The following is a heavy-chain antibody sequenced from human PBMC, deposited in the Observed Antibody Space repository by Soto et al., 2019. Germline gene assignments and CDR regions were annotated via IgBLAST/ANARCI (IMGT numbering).Heavy chain of an antibody. Sequence: EVQLVEFGGGLEQPGRSLRLSCAASGFTFDDYAMRWVRQTPGKGPEWVSGISWNSINIDYADSVKGRFTISRDNAKNFLYLQMNSLRAEDTALYYCAASRSYCLDYWGQGTLVTVSS. CDR2: ISWNSINI. CDR3: AASRSYCLDY. D-gene: IGHD3-10*01. V-gene: IGHV3-9*01. CDR1: GFTFDDYA. J-gene: IGHJ4*02.